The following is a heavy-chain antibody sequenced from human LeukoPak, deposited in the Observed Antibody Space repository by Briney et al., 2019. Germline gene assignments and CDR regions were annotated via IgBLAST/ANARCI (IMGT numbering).Heavy chain of an antibody. D-gene: IGHD3-10*01. V-gene: IGHV1-8*01. CDR1: GYTFTSHD. Sequence: ASVKVSCKTSGYTFTSHDIHWVRQATGQDLEWLGWMNPNNGKAAYAQKFQGRITVTRNTAIRTAYMELNSLTSEDTAIYYCARIIFAGLRAFDKWGQGTMVTVSS. CDR3: ARIIFAGLRAFDK. CDR2: MNPNNGKA. J-gene: IGHJ3*02.